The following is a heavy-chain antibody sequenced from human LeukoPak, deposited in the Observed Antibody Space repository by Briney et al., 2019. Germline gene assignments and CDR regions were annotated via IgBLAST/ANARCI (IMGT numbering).Heavy chain of an antibody. CDR2: INPNSGGT. V-gene: IGHV1-2*02. D-gene: IGHD4-23*01. CDR3: ATLRIYGGNAHYYYYYYMDV. CDR1: GYTFTSYY. Sequence: ASVKVSCKASGYTFTSYYMHWVRQAPGQGLEWMGWINPNSGGTNYAQKFQGRVTMTRDTSISTAYMELSRLRSDDTAVYYCATLRIYGGNAHYYYYYYMDVWGKGTTVTVPS. J-gene: IGHJ6*03.